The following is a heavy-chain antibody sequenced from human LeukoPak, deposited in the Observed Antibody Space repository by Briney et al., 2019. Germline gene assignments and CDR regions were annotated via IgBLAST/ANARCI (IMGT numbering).Heavy chain of an antibody. Sequence: GGSLRLSCAASGFTFSSYPIHWVRRAPGKGLEWVAVTSHDGSDKYYADSVKGRFTISRDNSKNTLYLQMNSLRAEDSAVYYCVRGSSTSYYYYYYGMDVWGQGTTVTVSS. CDR2: TSHDGSDK. J-gene: IGHJ6*02. CDR1: GFTFSSYP. CDR3: VRGSSTSYYYYYYGMDV. D-gene: IGHD2-2*01. V-gene: IGHV3-30-3*01.